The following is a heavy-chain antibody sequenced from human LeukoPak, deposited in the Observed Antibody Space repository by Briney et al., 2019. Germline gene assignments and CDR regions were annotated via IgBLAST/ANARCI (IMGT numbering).Heavy chain of an antibody. D-gene: IGHD3-16*01. Sequence: GGSLRLSCAASGFTFSSYSMNWVRQAPGKGLEWVPSISSSSSYIYYADSVKGRFTISRDNAKNSLYLQMNSLRAEDTAVYYCARESAGGSFDYWGQGTLVTVSS. CDR3: ARESAGGSFDY. CDR1: GFTFSSYS. CDR2: ISSSSSYI. V-gene: IGHV3-21*01. J-gene: IGHJ4*02.